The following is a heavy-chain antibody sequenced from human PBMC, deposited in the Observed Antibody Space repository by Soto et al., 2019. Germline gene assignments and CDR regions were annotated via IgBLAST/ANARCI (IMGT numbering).Heavy chain of an antibody. CDR2: IYYSGST. D-gene: IGHD3-10*01. V-gene: IGHV4-31*03. J-gene: IGHJ5*02. Sequence: SETLSLTCTVSGGSISSGGYYWSWIRQHPGKGLEWIGYIYYSGSTYYNPSLKSRVTISVDTSKNQFSLKLSSVTAADTAVYYCARWINYYGSGSYFSEKRNWFDPWGQGTLVTVSS. CDR3: ARWINYYGSGSYFSEKRNWFDP. CDR1: GGSISSGGYY.